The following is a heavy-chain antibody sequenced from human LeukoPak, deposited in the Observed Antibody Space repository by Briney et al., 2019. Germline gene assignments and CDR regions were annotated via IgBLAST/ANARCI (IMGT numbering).Heavy chain of an antibody. D-gene: IGHD3-22*01. Sequence: GSLRLSCAASGFTFSGSPILWVRQASGKGLEWVGRIRNKANNYATAYAASVKGRFTISRDDSKNTAYLQMNSLKTEDTAVYYCTRQDYYDSSGYYPFDYWGQGTLVTVSS. CDR2: IRNKANNYAT. J-gene: IGHJ4*02. CDR1: GFTFSGSP. V-gene: IGHV3-73*01. CDR3: TRQDYYDSSGYYPFDY.